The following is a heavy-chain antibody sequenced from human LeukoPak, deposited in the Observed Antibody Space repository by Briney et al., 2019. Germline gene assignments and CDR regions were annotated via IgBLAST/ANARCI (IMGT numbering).Heavy chain of an antibody. J-gene: IGHJ5*02. D-gene: IGHD3-9*01. V-gene: IGHV3-23*01. CDR3: AKLPTGYPNWFDP. Sequence: GGSLRLSCAASGFTFSNSVMGWVRQAPGKGLEWVSAIGGSGDSTYYTDSVTGRFTISRDNSKNTLYLQMNSLRAEDTALYYCAKLPTGYPNWFDPWGQGTLVTVSS. CDR2: IGGSGDST. CDR1: GFTFSNSV.